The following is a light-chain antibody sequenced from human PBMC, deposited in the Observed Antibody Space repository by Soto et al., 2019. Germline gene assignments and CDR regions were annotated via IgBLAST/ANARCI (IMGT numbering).Light chain of an antibody. CDR3: QQYHTWPIT. J-gene: IGKJ4*01. CDR2: GAS. Sequence: DIVMRQCPDTLSVAPGERVTFSCRASQGVSRKLAWYQHKPGQAPRLLISGASTGATGIPARFSGSGSGTEFTLTISSLQSEDCAIYYCQQYHTWPITFGGGTKVDI. CDR1: QGVSRK. V-gene: IGKV3-15*01.